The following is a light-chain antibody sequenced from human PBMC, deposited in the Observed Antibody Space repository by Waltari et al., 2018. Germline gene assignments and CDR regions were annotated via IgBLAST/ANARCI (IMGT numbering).Light chain of an antibody. J-gene: IGLJ2*01. Sequence: QSALTQPASVSGSPGQSTTISCTGTSSDGGGYNHVSWYQQHPGKAPKLMIYEVSNRPSGVSNRFSGSKSGNTASLTISGLQPEDEADYYCSSYASTITVVFGGGTKLTVL. CDR2: EVS. V-gene: IGLV2-14*01. CDR3: SSYASTITVV. CDR1: SSDGGGYNH.